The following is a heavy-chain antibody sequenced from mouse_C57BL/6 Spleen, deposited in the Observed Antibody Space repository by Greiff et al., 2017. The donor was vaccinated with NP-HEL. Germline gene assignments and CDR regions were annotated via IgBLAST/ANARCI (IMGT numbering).Heavy chain of an antibody. CDR1: GFTFSSYG. D-gene: IGHD1-1*01. CDR2: ISSGGSYT. V-gene: IGHV5-6*02. CDR3: ASHYYGSSSYYFDY. Sequence: DVKLVESGGDLVKPGGSLKLSSAASGFTFSSYGMSWVRQTPDKRLEWVATISSGGSYTYYPDSVKGRFTISRDNAKNTLYLQMSSLKSEDTAMYYCASHYYGSSSYYFDYWGQGTTLTVSS. J-gene: IGHJ2*01.